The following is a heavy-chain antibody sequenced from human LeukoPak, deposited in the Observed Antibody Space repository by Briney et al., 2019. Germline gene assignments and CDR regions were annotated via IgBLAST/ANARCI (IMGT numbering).Heavy chain of an antibody. CDR3: ARGIKTTPDAFDI. D-gene: IGHD2-15*01. V-gene: IGHV3-48*04. CDR1: GFTFSSYS. CDR2: IYSTGSAI. Sequence: GGSLRLSCAASGFTFSSYSMNWVRQAPGKGLEWVSYIYSTGSAIHYADSVKGRFTVSIDSTKNSLYLQMNSLRAEDTAVYYCARGIKTTPDAFDIWGQGTKVTVSS. J-gene: IGHJ3*02.